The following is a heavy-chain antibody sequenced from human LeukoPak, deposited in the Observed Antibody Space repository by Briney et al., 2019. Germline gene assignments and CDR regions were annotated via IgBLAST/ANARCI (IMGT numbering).Heavy chain of an antibody. CDR2: IYYSGST. Sequence: SQTLSLTCTVSGGSISSGGYYWSWIRQHPGKVLEWIGYIYYSGSTYYNPSLKSRVTISVDTSKNQFSLKLSSVTAADTAVYYCARATVTVYYYGMDVWGQGTTVTVSS. V-gene: IGHV4-31*03. CDR3: ARATVTVYYYGMDV. D-gene: IGHD4-11*01. J-gene: IGHJ6*02. CDR1: GGSISSGGYY.